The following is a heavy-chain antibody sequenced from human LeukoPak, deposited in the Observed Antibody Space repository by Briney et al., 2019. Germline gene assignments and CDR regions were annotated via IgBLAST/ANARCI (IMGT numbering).Heavy chain of an antibody. CDR3: TRDYSSGYYIGWFDP. J-gene: IGHJ5*02. CDR1: GFTFGDFA. Sequence: PEGSLRLSCTGVGFTFGDFAVSWVRQTAGKRLEWVAFIRTTGYGGTTEYAASVKGRFSISRDDSKSTVYLQMNSLKTEDTGIYYCTRDYSSGYYIGWFDPWGRGTQVIVSS. CDR2: IRTTGYGGTT. D-gene: IGHD3-22*01. V-gene: IGHV3-49*04.